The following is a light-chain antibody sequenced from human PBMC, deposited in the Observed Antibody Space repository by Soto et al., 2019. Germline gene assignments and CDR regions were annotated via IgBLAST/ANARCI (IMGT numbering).Light chain of an antibody. V-gene: IGKV1-33*01. CDR3: QQYDNLPPIT. Sequence: DIQMTQSPSSLSASVRDRFTISCQASQVINNYLNWYQQKPGKAPKLLIYDASNLETGVSSRFSGSGSGTDVTLTISSLQPEDIATYYCQQYDNLPPITVGQGTRLEIK. J-gene: IGKJ5*01. CDR2: DAS. CDR1: QVINNY.